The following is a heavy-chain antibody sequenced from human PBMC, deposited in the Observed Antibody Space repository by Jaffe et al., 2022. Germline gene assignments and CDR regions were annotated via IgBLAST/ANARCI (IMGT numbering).Heavy chain of an antibody. CDR1: GYTLTYRY. V-gene: IGHV1-45*02. CDR2: ITVLNGNI. CDR3: ASTVSFSPRGYFQV. J-gene: IGHJ1*01. D-gene: IGHD2-8*02. Sequence: QMQLVQSGAEVKKTGSSVKISCKASGYTLTYRYLHWVRQAPGQALEWIGWITVLNGNINYAQRFQDRVTITGDRSKSTAYMELNSLRSEDAAIYYCASTVSFSPRGYFQVWGQGTLVTVSS.